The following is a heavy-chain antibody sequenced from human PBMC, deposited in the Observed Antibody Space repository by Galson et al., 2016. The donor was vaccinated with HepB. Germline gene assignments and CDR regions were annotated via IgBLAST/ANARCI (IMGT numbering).Heavy chain of an antibody. J-gene: IGHJ6*02. Sequence: SLRLSCAASGFIFSNYAMNWVRQAPGKGLEWVSSISGAGGSTYYAGSVKGRFTISRDNSKNTLFLQMSSLKTDDTAVYYCTGKTFWSGYSSVGMDVWGQGTTVTVSS. D-gene: IGHD3-3*01. CDR2: ISGAGGST. V-gene: IGHV3-23*01. CDR1: GFIFSNYA. CDR3: TGKTFWSGYSSVGMDV.